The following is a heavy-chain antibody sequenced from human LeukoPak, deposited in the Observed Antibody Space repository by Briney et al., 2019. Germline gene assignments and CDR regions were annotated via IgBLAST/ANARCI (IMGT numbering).Heavy chain of an antibody. CDR2: INDSGST. Sequence: SETLSLTCAVYGGSFSGHYWTWIRQPQPPGTGLEWIGEINDSGSTNYNPSLKSRVTISVDTSKNQFSLKLSSVTPADTAVYYCARVLWFGEFWYYFDYWGQGTLVTVSS. V-gene: IGHV4-34*01. CDR3: ARVLWFGEFWYYFDY. J-gene: IGHJ4*02. D-gene: IGHD3-10*01. CDR1: GGSFSGHY.